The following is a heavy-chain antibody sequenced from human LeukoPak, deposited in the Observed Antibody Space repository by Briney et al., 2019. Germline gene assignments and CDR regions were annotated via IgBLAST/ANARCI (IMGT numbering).Heavy chain of an antibody. CDR1: GFTVSSNC. J-gene: IGHJ4*02. V-gene: IGHV3-66*01. CDR2: IASGGST. D-gene: IGHD6-6*01. CDR3: ARGNGHSSSSRYFDY. Sequence: PGGSLRLSGAASGFTVSSNCMNWVRQAPGKGLEWVSVIASGGSTYYADPVKGRFTISRDTSKNTLYLQMNSLRAEDTAVYYCARGNGHSSSSRYFDYWGQGTLVTVSS.